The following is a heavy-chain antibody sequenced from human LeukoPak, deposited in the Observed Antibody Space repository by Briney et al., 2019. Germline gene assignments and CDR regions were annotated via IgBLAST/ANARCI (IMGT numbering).Heavy chain of an antibody. CDR1: GFTFSSYG. CDR3: ASRERHYYGSGSKNWFDP. CDR2: ISYDGSNK. V-gene: IGHV3-30*03. Sequence: GGSLRLSCAASGFTFSSYGMHWVRQAPGKGLKWVAVISYDGSNKYYADSVKGRFTISRDNSKNTLYLQMNSLRAEDTAVYYCASRERHYYGSGSKNWFDPWGQGTLVTVSS. J-gene: IGHJ5*02. D-gene: IGHD3-10*01.